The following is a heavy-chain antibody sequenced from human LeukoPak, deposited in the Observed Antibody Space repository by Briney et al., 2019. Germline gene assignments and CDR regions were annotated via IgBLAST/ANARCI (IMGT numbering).Heavy chain of an antibody. CDR2: ISGSGGST. CDR1: GFTFNNYA. Sequence: GSLRLSCAASGFTFNNYAMNWVRQAPGKGLEWVSAISGSGGSTYYADSVKGRFTISRDNSKNTLYLQMNSLRAEDTAVYYCAKARSGGFWSVNWGQGTLVTVSS. J-gene: IGHJ4*02. CDR3: AKARSGGFWSVN. V-gene: IGHV3-23*01. D-gene: IGHD3-3*01.